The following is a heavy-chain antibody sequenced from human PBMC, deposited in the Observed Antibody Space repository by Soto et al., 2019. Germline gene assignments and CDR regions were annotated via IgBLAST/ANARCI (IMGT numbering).Heavy chain of an antibody. CDR2: IYYSGST. CDR3: ARDKGSERSFDY. CDR1: GGSSRNYY. D-gene: IGHD1-1*01. V-gene: IGHV4-59*01. Sequence: PSETLSLTWTVLGGSSRNYYGSRILQPPGKGLEWIGYIYYSGSTNYNPSLKSRVTISVDTSKNQFSLKLSSVTAADTAVYYCARDKGSERSFDYWGQGTLVTVSS. J-gene: IGHJ4*02.